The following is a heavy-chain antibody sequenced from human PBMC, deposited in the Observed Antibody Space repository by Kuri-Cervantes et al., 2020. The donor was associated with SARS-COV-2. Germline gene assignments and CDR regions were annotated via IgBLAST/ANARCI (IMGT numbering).Heavy chain of an antibody. CDR3: VRGTTGRAGNLNRLFDY. Sequence: GESLKISCVSSGFTVNTHAMHWGRQGPGGGLEWVATLGRSGVTKYYAAAVKGRFTVSKNTSKNTLYLEMASVVTEDTGVYFCVRGTTGRAGNLNRLFDYWGQGALVTVSS. CDR2: LGRSGVTK. J-gene: IGHJ4*02. D-gene: IGHD1-14*01. CDR1: GFTVNTHA. V-gene: IGHV3-30-3*01.